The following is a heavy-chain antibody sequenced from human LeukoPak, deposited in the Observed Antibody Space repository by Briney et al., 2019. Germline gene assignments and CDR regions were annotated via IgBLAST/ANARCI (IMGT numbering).Heavy chain of an antibody. D-gene: IGHD1-26*01. CDR3: AVTLLGATMDV. V-gene: IGHV3-33*08. J-gene: IGHJ6*04. CDR2: IWYGGSNK. Sequence: PGRSLRLSCAASGVTFRSYGMHWVRQAPGKGLEWVAVIWYGGSNKYYADSVKGRFTISRDNSKNTLYLQMNSLRAEDTAVYYCAVTLLGATMDVWGKGTTVTVSS. CDR1: GVTFRSYG.